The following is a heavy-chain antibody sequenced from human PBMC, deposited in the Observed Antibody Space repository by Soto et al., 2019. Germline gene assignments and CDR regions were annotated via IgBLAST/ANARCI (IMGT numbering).Heavy chain of an antibody. V-gene: IGHV3-23*01. CDR2: ISGSGGST. Sequence: PGGSLRLSCAASGFTFSSYSMNWVRQAPGKGLEWVSAISGSGGSTYYADSVKGRFTISRDNSKNTLYLQMNSLRAEDTAVYYCAKSRRVAFDYWGQGTLVTVSS. CDR3: AKSRRVAFDY. CDR1: GFTFSSYS. J-gene: IGHJ4*02.